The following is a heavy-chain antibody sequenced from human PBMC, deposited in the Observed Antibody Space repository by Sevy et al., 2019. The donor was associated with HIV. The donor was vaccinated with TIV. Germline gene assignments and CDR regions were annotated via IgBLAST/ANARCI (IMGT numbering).Heavy chain of an antibody. CDR1: GFTFDDYT. CDR3: AKDIPGYSGFDH. V-gene: IGHV3-43*01. J-gene: IGHJ4*02. Sequence: GGSLRLSCAASGFTFDDYTMHWVRQGPGKGLEWVSLSSWDAKKTDYADSVEGRFTVSRVNGKNSPDLQMNSLGSEDTALYFCAKDIPGYSGFDHWGQGTLVTVSS. CDR2: SSWDAKKT. D-gene: IGHD3-10*01.